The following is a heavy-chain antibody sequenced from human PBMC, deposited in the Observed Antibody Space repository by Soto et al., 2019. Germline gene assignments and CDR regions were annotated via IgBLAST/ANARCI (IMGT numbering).Heavy chain of an antibody. V-gene: IGHV1-3*05. Sequence: QVQLVQSGAEEKKPGASVSISCKASGYTFTSYTIHWLRQAPGQSLEWMGWITAGNGNTKYSQNFQDRVTITRDTSATTASMELSSLRSEDTAVYYCARERPYGGHLDYWGQGTLVTVSS. CDR3: ARERPYGGHLDY. CDR2: ITAGNGNT. D-gene: IGHD2-15*01. CDR1: GYTFTSYT. J-gene: IGHJ4*02.